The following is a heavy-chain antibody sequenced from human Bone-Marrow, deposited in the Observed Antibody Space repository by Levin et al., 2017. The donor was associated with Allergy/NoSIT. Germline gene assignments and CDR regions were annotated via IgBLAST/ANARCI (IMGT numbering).Heavy chain of an antibody. J-gene: IGHJ3*02. CDR3: AGFVYYERRNDAFDI. V-gene: IGHV5-51*01. D-gene: IGHD3-22*01. CDR1: GYSFTSYW. CDR2: IYPGDSDT. Sequence: GESLKISCKGSGYSFTSYWIGWVRQMPGKGLEWMGIIYPGDSDTRYSPSFQGQVTISADKSISTAYLQWSSLKASDTAMYYCAGFVYYERRNDAFDIWDQGTMVTVSS.